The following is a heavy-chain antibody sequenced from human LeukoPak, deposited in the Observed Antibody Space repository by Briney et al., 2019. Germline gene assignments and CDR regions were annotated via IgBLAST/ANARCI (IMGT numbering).Heavy chain of an antibody. J-gene: IGHJ4*02. CDR1: GYTFTGYY. CDR2: INPNSGGT. CDR3: ARDPRILYGSSGVNVNLSY. D-gene: IGHD3-16*02. V-gene: IGHV1-2*02. Sequence: PLASVKVSCKASGYTFTGYYMHWVRQAPGQGLEWMGWINPNSGGTNYAQKFQGRVTMTRDTSISTAYMELSRLRSDDTAVYYCARDPRILYGSSGVNVNLSYWGQGTLVTVSS.